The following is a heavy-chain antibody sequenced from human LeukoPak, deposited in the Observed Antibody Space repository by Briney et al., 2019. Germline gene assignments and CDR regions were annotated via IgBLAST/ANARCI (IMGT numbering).Heavy chain of an antibody. Sequence: GGSLRLSCAASGFTFSSYEMNWVRQAPGKGLEWVSYIRSSGSTIYYADSVKGRFTISRDNAKNSLYLQMNSLRAEDTAVYYCAELGITMIGGVWGKGTAVTISS. D-gene: IGHD3-10*02. J-gene: IGHJ6*04. CDR3: AELGITMIGGV. V-gene: IGHV3-48*03. CDR1: GFTFSSYE. CDR2: IRSSGSTI.